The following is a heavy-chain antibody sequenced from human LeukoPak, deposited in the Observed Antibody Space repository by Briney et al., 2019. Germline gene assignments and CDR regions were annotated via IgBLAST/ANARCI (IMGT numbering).Heavy chain of an antibody. CDR2: MNPNSGNT. D-gene: IGHD3-10*01. J-gene: IGHJ4*02. V-gene: IGHV1-8*01. CDR3: ARGPLGFGELPN. CDR1: GSTFTSYD. Sequence: ASVKVSCKASGSTFTSYDINWVRQATGQGLEWMGWMNPNSGNTGYAQKFQGRVTMTRNTSISTAYMELSSLRSEDTAVYYCARGPLGFGELPNWGQGTLVTVSS.